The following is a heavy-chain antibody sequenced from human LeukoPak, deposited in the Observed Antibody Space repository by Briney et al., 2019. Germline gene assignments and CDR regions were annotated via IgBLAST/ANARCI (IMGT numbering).Heavy chain of an antibody. CDR1: GFTFDDYG. CDR2: INWNGGRA. Sequence: GGSLRLSCAASGFTFDDYGMSWVRQAPGKGLEWVSGINWNGGRAGHADSVKGRFTISRDNAKNSLFLQMNSLRAEDTAVYYCTRRAAALDAFDIWGQGTMVTVSS. V-gene: IGHV3-20*04. D-gene: IGHD6-13*01. J-gene: IGHJ3*02. CDR3: TRRAAALDAFDI.